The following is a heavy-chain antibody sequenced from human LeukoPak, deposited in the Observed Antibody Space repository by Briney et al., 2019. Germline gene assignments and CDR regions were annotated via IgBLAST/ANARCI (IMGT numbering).Heavy chain of an antibody. CDR3: ARDPVVPAAIPVGAFDI. D-gene: IGHD2-2*01. J-gene: IGHJ3*02. Sequence: GGSLRLSCAASGFTFDDYAMHWVRQAPGKGLEWVSGISWNSGSIGYADSVKGRFTISRDNAKNSLYLQMNSLRAEDTAVYYCARDPVVPAAIPVGAFDIWGQGTMVTVSS. CDR1: GFTFDDYA. CDR2: ISWNSGSI. V-gene: IGHV3-9*01.